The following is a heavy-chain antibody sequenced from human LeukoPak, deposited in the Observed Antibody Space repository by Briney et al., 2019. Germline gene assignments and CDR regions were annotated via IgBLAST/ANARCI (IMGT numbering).Heavy chain of an antibody. Sequence: GGSLRLSCAASGFTFGSYGMSWVRQAPGKGLEWVSFITPNADRTSYADSVEGRFTISRDNPRNTVYMQMNSLGDEDTAVYYCAIMHGYYDGSGYWVQWGQGTLVTVSS. J-gene: IGHJ1*01. V-gene: IGHV3-23*01. CDR3: AIMHGYYDGSGYWVQ. D-gene: IGHD3-22*01. CDR1: GFTFGSYG. CDR2: ITPNADRT.